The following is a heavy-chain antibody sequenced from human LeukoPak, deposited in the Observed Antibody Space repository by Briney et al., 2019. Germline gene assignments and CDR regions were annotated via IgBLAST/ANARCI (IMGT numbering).Heavy chain of an antibody. Sequence: GGSLRLSCAASGFTFSSYSMNWVRQAPGKGLEWVSYISSSSSTIYYADSVKGRFTISRDNAKNSLYLQMNSLRAEDTAVYYCARDNDGDYGGYYNYYGMDVWGQGTTVTVSS. CDR2: ISSSSSTI. V-gene: IGHV3-48*04. D-gene: IGHD4-17*01. J-gene: IGHJ6*02. CDR1: GFTFSSYS. CDR3: ARDNDGDYGGYYNYYGMDV.